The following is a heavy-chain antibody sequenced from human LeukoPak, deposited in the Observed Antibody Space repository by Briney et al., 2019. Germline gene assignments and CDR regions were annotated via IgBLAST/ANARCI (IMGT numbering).Heavy chain of an antibody. CDR3: ATVDFYDFWSGYYFYYYYGMDV. CDR1: GYTFTSYG. D-gene: IGHD3-3*01. J-gene: IGHJ6*02. V-gene: IGHV1-18*01. CDR2: ISAYNGNT. Sequence: ASVKVSCKASGYTFTSYGISWVRQAPGQGLEWMVWISAYNGNTNYAQKLQGRVTMTTDTSTSTAYMELRCLRSDDTAVYYCATVDFYDFWSGYYFYYYYGMDVWGQGTTVTVSS.